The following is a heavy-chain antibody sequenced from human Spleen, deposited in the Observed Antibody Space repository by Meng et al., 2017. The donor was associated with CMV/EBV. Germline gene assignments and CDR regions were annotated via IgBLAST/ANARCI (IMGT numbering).Heavy chain of an antibody. CDR3: ARIRGDYDILTGYPYYFDY. CDR1: FTSYW. CDR2: IYPGDSDT. D-gene: IGHD3-9*01. V-gene: IGHV5-51*01. Sequence: FTSYWIGWGREMPGKGLEWRGIIYPGDSDTRYSPSVQGQVTISADKSISTADLQWSSLKASDTAMYYCARIRGDYDILTGYPYYFDYWGQGTLVTVSS. J-gene: IGHJ4*02.